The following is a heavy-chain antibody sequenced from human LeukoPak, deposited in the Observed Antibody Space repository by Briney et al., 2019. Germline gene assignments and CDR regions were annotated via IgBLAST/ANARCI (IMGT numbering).Heavy chain of an antibody. V-gene: IGHV4-39*01. CDR3: ARHSSGYYWTYYYYGMDV. J-gene: IGHJ6*02. CDR2: IYYSGST. Sequence: PSETLSLTCTVSGGSISSSSYYWGWIRQPPGKGLEWIGSIYYSGSTYYNPSLKSRVTISVDTSKNQFSLKLSSVTAADTAVYYCARHSSGYYWTYYYYGMDVWGQGTTVTVSS. D-gene: IGHD3-22*01. CDR1: GGSISSSSYY.